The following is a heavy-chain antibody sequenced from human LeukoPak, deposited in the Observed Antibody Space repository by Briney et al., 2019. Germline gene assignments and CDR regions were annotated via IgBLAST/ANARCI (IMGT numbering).Heavy chain of an antibody. Sequence: SETLSLTCTVSGDSISSSSYYWGWIRQPPGKGLEWIGSISYSGSTYYNPSLKSRVTISVDTSKNQFSLKLSSVTAADTAVYYCARDWGYDSSGYRNYFDYWGQGTLVTVSS. J-gene: IGHJ4*02. CDR2: ISYSGST. D-gene: IGHD3-22*01. CDR1: GDSISSSSYY. CDR3: ARDWGYDSSGYRNYFDY. V-gene: IGHV4-39*07.